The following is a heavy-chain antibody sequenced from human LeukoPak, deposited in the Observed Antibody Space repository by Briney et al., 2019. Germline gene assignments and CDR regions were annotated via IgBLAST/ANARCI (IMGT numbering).Heavy chain of an antibody. V-gene: IGHV1-18*01. J-gene: IGHJ4*02. CDR3: ARFGWEQQGYYFDY. Sequence: GASVKVSCKASGGTFSSYAISWVRQAPGQGLEWMGWISAYNGNTNYAQKLQGRVTMTTDTSTSTAYMELRSLRSDDTAVYYCARFGWEQQGYYFDYWGQGTLVTVSS. D-gene: IGHD1-26*01. CDR1: GGTFSSYA. CDR2: ISAYNGNT.